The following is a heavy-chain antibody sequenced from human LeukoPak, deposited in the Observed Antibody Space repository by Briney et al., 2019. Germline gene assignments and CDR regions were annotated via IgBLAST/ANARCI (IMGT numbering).Heavy chain of an antibody. CDR2: IKQDGSEK. Sequence: GGSLRLSCAASGFIFDDYGMSWVRQAPGKGLEWVGNIKQDGSEKYYVDSVKGRFTISRDNAKNSLYLQMNSLRAEDTAVYYCARGGVVPAALGYNWFDPWGQGTLVTVSS. CDR3: ARGGVVPAALGYNWFDP. D-gene: IGHD2-2*01. V-gene: IGHV3-7*01. CDR1: GFIFDDYG. J-gene: IGHJ5*02.